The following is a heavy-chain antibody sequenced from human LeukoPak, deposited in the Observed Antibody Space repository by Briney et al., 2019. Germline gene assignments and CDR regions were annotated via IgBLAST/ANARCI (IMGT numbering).Heavy chain of an antibody. Sequence: GGSLRLSCAASGFTFSSYAMEWVRQAPGKGLEWVSSITSIAVSTYYADFVKGRFTISKDNSKNTLSLQMNSLRAEDTAVYYCAKAGGSKTYGDYYFDYWGQGTLVTVSS. CDR2: ITSIAVST. CDR1: GFTFSSYA. V-gene: IGHV3-23*01. D-gene: IGHD4-17*01. CDR3: AKAGGSKTYGDYYFDY. J-gene: IGHJ4*02.